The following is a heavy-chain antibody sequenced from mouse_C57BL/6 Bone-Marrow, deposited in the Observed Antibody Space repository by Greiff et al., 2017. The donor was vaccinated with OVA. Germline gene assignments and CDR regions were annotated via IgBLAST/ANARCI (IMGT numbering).Heavy chain of an antibody. V-gene: IGHV6-6*01. CDR2: IRNKANNPAT. CDR3: LYYDYDVRY. Sequence: EVKVEESGGGLVQPGGSMKLSCAASGFTFSDAWMDWVRQSPEKGLEWVAEIRNKANNPATYYAESVKGRFTISRDDSKRSVYLQMNSLIAEDTGIYYWLYYDYDVRYWGQGTTLTVSS. D-gene: IGHD2-4*01. J-gene: IGHJ2*01. CDR1: GFTFSDAW.